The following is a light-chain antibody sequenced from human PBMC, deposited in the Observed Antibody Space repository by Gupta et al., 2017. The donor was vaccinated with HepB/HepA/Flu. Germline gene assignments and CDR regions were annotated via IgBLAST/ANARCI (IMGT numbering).Light chain of an antibody. CDR3: MQALQSPRT. Sequence: DIVMXQYPLXLPVTPXEPAPISCRSSHSLLKSNGYNYLEWYLQKPGQSPQLLIYLGSNRASGVPDRFSGSGSGTDFTLKISRVEAEDVGVYYCMQALQSPRTFGQGTKVEIK. V-gene: IGKV2-28*01. CDR2: LGS. CDR1: HSLLKSNGYNY. J-gene: IGKJ1*01.